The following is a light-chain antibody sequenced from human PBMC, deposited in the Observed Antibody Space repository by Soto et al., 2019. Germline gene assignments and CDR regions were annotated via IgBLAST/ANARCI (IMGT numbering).Light chain of an antibody. J-gene: IGKJ1*01. Sequence: DIQMTQSPSSLSASLGDRVTITCRASQTISSYLNWYQQKPGKAPKLLIYAASSLQSGVPSRFSGSGSGTDFTLTISSLQPEDFATYSCQQSYSTPWTFGQGTKVEIK. CDR2: AAS. CDR1: QTISSY. V-gene: IGKV1-39*01. CDR3: QQSYSTPWT.